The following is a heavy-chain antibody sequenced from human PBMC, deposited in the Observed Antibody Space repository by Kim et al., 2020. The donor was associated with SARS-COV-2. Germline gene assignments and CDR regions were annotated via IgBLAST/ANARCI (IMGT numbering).Heavy chain of an antibody. D-gene: IGHD2-15*01. V-gene: IGHV3-48*03. CDR1: GFTFSSYE. CDR2: ISSSGSTI. J-gene: IGHJ3*02. Sequence: GGSLRLSCAASGFTFSSYEMNWVRQAPGKGLEWVSYISSSGSTIYYADSVKGRFTISRDNAKNTLYLQMNSLRAEDTAVYYCARDPLVVVVAADAFDIWGQGTMVTVSS. CDR3: ARDPLVVVVAADAFDI.